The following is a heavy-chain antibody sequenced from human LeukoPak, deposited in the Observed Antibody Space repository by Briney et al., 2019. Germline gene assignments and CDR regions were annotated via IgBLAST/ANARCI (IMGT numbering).Heavy chain of an antibody. CDR1: GFTFSNYW. D-gene: IGHD5-24*01. Sequence: PGGSLRLSCAASGFTFSNYWMTWVRQAPGKGLEWVANIKQDGSEEYYVDSVKGRFTIPRDNAKNSLYLQTNSLRAEDTAVYYCARTSTRDGYRYFDYWGQGTLVTVSS. V-gene: IGHV3-7*04. CDR3: ARTSTRDGYRYFDY. J-gene: IGHJ4*02. CDR2: IKQDGSEE.